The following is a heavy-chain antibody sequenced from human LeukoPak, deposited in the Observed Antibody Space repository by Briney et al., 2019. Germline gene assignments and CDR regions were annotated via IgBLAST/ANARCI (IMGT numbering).Heavy chain of an antibody. V-gene: IGHV4-30-4*01. CDR3: ARVIGYGDYGYYYYGMDV. D-gene: IGHD4-17*01. CDR1: GGSISSGDYY. Sequence: PSETLSLTCTVSGGSISSGDYYWSWIRQPPGKGLEWIGYIYYSGSTYYNPSLKSRVTISVDTSKNQFSLKLSSVTAADTAVYYCARVIGYGDYGYYYYGMDVWGQGTTVTVSS. J-gene: IGHJ6*02. CDR2: IYYSGST.